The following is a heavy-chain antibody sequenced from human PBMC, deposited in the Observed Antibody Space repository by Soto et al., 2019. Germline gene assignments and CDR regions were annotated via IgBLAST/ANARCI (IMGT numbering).Heavy chain of an antibody. Sequence: SETLSLTCAVSGGSISSGGYSWSWNRQPPGQGLEWIGYIYHSGSTYYNPSLKSRVTISVDRSKNQFSLKLSSVTAADTAVYYCATITIFGVVPREDYWGQGTLVTVSS. CDR2: IYHSGST. V-gene: IGHV4-30-2*01. CDR1: GGSISSGGYS. CDR3: ATITIFGVVPREDY. J-gene: IGHJ4*02. D-gene: IGHD3-3*01.